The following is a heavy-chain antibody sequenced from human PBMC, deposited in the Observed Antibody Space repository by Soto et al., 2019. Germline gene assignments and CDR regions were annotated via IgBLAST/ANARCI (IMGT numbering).Heavy chain of an antibody. V-gene: IGHV4-59*01. J-gene: IGHJ4*02. CDR3: ASTRDGFVDY. D-gene: IGHD5-12*01. CDR1: GGSISSYY. CDR2: IYYSGST. Sequence: SETLSLTCTVSGGSISSYYWSWIRQPPGKGLEWIGYIYYSGSTNYNPSLKSRVTISVDTSKNQFSLRLSSVTAADTAVYYCASTRDGFVDYWGQGTLVTVSS.